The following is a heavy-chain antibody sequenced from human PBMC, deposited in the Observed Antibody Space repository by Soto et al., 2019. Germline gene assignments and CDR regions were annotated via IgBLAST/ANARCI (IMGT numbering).Heavy chain of an antibody. CDR3: ARAEMATIISNYYYGMDV. D-gene: IGHD5-12*01. CDR2: IYHSGST. CDR1: GGSISSSNW. J-gene: IGHJ6*02. Sequence: QVQLQESGPGLVKPSGTLSLTCAVSGGSISSSNWWSWVRQPPGKGLEWIGEIYHSGSTNYNPSLKSRVTISVDKSKNQFSLKRSSVTAADTAVYYCARAEMATIISNYYYGMDVWGQGTTVTVSS. V-gene: IGHV4-4*02.